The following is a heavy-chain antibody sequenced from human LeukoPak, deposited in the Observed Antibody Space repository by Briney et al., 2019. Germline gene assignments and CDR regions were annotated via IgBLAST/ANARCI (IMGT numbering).Heavy chain of an antibody. CDR2: TNRDGSQK. Sequence: QAGGSLRLSCAGSGFKFNTHWMSWVRQAPGKGLEWVANTNRDGSQKNYVDSVKGRFTISRDNTKNSLYLQMNSLRAEDTAVYYCARDAFSLFDYWGQGTLVTVSS. V-gene: IGHV3-7*05. D-gene: IGHD2/OR15-2a*01. CDR1: GFKFNTHW. J-gene: IGHJ4*02. CDR3: ARDAFSLFDY.